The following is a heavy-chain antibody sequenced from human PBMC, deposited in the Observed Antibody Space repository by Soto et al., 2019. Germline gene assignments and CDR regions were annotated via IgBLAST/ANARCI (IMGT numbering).Heavy chain of an antibody. D-gene: IGHD6-13*01. J-gene: IGHJ4*02. CDR1: GFTFSSYD. CDR3: AKVWLAAPEGY. CDR2: ISGSGGTT. V-gene: IGHV3-23*01. Sequence: GGSLRLSCAASGFTFSSYDMSWVRQAPGKGLEWVSAISGSGGTTYYADSVKGRFTISRDNSKNTLYLQMNSLRAEDTAVYYCAKVWLAAPEGYWGQGTLVTVSS.